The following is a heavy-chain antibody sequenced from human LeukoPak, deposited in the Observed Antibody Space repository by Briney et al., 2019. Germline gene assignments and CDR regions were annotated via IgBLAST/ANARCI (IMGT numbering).Heavy chain of an antibody. CDR3: ARRITMIVGDAFDI. D-gene: IGHD3-22*01. V-gene: IGHV4-59*08. CDR2: MYYSGST. Sequence: SETLSLTCTVSGGSISSYYWSWIRQPPGKGLEWIGYMYYSGSTNYNPSLKSRVTMSVDTSKNHFSLKMSSVTAADTAVYYCARRITMIVGDAFDIWGQGTMVTVSS. J-gene: IGHJ3*02. CDR1: GGSISSYY.